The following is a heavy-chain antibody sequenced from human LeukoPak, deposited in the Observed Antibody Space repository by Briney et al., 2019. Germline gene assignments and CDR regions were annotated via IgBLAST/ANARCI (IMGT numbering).Heavy chain of an antibody. CDR3: VRDGDAYDFDL. D-gene: IGHD5-12*01. V-gene: IGHV3-74*01. J-gene: IGHJ4*02. Sequence: GGSGSLSSAASELKIRDYWVHWVSKAPGKGLMWVSRIKSDGSWTNYADSVRGRFTISRDNAKNTLFLQMVGLRAEDTAIYYCVRDGDAYDFDLWGQGILVTVSS. CDR2: IKSDGSWT. CDR1: ELKIRDYW.